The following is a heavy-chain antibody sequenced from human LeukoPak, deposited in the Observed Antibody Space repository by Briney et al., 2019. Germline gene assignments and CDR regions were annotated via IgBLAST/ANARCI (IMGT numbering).Heavy chain of an antibody. CDR1: GGSISSGSYY. V-gene: IGHV4-61*02. CDR3: ARDLGPKQWLVPFDY. D-gene: IGHD6-19*01. Sequence: PSQTLSLTCTVSGGSISSGSYYWSWIRQPAGKGLEWIGRIYTSGSTNYNPSLKSRVTISVDTSNNQFSLKLSSVTAADTAVYYCARDLGPKQWLVPFDYWGQGTLVTVSS. CDR2: IYTSGST. J-gene: IGHJ4*02.